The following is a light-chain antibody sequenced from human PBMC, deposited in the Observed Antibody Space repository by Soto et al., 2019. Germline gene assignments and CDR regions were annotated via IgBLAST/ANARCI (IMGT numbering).Light chain of an antibody. CDR3: TSFTTSNTWV. Sequence: QSALTQPPSVSGSPGQSVTISCTGASGDVGSYNRVSWYQQLPGTAPKLMIYEVSYRPSGVPDRFSGSKPGNTASLTISGLQAEDEADYYCTSFTTSNTWVFGGGTKLTVL. CDR2: EVS. J-gene: IGLJ3*02. CDR1: SGDVGSYNR. V-gene: IGLV2-18*02.